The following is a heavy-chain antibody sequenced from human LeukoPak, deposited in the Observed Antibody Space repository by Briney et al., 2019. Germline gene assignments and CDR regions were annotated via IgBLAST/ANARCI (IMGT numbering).Heavy chain of an antibody. D-gene: IGHD2-2*02. CDR3: VRGVRVGHCSGSNCYKGFDV. CDR1: GFTFSSYW. J-gene: IGHJ3*01. V-gene: IGHV3-74*01. CDR2: INPGASDT. Sequence: GGSLRLSCAASGFTFSSYWMHWVRQAPGKGLVWVSRINPGASDTSYADSVEGRFTISRDNDKNTLYLQLNSLRAEDTAVYYCVRGVRVGHCSGSNCYKGFDVWGQGTMVAVSS.